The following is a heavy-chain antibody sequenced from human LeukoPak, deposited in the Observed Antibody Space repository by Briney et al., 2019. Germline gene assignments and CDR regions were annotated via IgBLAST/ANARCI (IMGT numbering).Heavy chain of an antibody. V-gene: IGHV3-66*02. CDR1: GFTVSSNY. CDR2: IYSGGST. Sequence: PGGSLRLSCAASGFTVSSNYMSWVRQAPGKGLEWVSVIYSGGSTYYADSVEGRFTISRDNSKNTLYLQMNSLRAEDTAVYYCARGPSCSSTSCLDYWGQGTLVTVSS. CDR3: ARGPSCSSTSCLDY. D-gene: IGHD2-2*01. J-gene: IGHJ4*02.